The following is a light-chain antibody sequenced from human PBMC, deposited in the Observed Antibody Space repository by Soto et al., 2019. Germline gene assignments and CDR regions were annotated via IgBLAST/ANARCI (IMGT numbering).Light chain of an antibody. Sequence: DIQMTQSPSYLSASVGDRVSITCRASQSIRKFLNWYQQNPGKAPNLLIYTASNLQGGVPSRFSGSGSETDFTLTISSLQPEDFATYYCQQSYSTPITFGQGTRLEIK. CDR2: TAS. CDR3: QQSYSTPIT. J-gene: IGKJ5*01. CDR1: QSIRKF. V-gene: IGKV1-39*01.